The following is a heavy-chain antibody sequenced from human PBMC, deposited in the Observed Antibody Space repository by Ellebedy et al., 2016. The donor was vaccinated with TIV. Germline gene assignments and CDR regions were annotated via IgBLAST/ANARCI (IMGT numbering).Heavy chain of an antibody. V-gene: IGHV3-7*01. CDR1: GFTFSSYW. Sequence: GGSLRLSXAASGFTFSSYWMSWVRQAPGKGLEWVANIKQDGSEKYYVDSVKGRFTISRDNAKNSLYLQMNSLRAEDTAVYYCAREGGADIVVVPAASFDYWGQGTLVTVSS. CDR3: AREGGADIVVVPAASFDY. D-gene: IGHD2-2*01. J-gene: IGHJ4*02. CDR2: IKQDGSEK.